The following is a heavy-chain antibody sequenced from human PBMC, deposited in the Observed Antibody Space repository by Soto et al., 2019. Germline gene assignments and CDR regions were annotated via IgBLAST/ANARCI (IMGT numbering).Heavy chain of an antibody. J-gene: IGHJ4*02. D-gene: IGHD3-10*01. CDR3: ARGGVFFFAAPTNPFDY. CDR2: MNPNSGNT. Sequence: ASVKVSCKASVYTFTSYDIKWVRQATGQGLEWMGWMNPNSGNTGYAQKFQGRVTMTRNTSISTAYMELSSLRSEDTAVYYCARGGVFFFAAPTNPFDYWGQGTLVTVSS. CDR1: VYTFTSYD. V-gene: IGHV1-8*01.